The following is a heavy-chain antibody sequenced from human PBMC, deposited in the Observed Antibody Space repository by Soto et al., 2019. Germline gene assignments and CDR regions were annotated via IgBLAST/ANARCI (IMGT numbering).Heavy chain of an antibody. Sequence: QITLKESGPTLVKPTQTLTLTCTFSGFSLSTSGVGVGWIRQPPGKALEWLALIYWDDDKRYSPSLKSRLTITKDTSKNPVVLTMTNMDPVDTATYYCAHSGIAVAGPEFDYWGQGTLVTVSS. CDR3: AHSGIAVAGPEFDY. CDR1: GFSLSTSGVG. V-gene: IGHV2-5*02. CDR2: IYWDDDK. J-gene: IGHJ4*02. D-gene: IGHD6-19*01.